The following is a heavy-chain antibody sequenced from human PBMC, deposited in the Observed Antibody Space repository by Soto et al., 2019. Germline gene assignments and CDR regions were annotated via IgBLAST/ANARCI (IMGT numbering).Heavy chain of an antibody. Sequence: EVQLVESGGGLVQPGGSLRLSCAASGLTVSTNPMSWVRQAPGKGLEWVSVIYTGGGTHYADSVKGRFTISRDNSKNTVNLQMNSVRLEETAVYYWARDGSGHWGQGTLVTVSS. CDR1: GLTVSTNP. V-gene: IGHV3-66*01. J-gene: IGHJ4*02. CDR2: IYTGGGT. CDR3: ARDGSGH.